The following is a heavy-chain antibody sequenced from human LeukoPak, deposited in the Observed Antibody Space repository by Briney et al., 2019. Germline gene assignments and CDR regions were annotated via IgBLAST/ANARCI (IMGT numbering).Heavy chain of an antibody. D-gene: IGHD6-13*01. CDR3: AKDHGSWSLIYYFDY. Sequence: GRSLRLSCAVSGFTFSTYAMHWVRQAPGKGLEWVAVISYDGSSKYYADSVMGRFTISRDNSKNTLYLQMNSLRTDDTAVCYCAKDHGSWSLIYYFDYWGQGTLVTVSS. V-gene: IGHV3-30*18. CDR2: ISYDGSSK. CDR1: GFTFSTYA. J-gene: IGHJ4*02.